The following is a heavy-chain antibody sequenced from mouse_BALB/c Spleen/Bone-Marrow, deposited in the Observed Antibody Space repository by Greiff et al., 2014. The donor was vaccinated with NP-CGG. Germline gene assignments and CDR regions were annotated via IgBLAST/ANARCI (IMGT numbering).Heavy chain of an antibody. J-gene: IGHJ4*01. CDR3: SRFAGTPYTMDY. Sequence: EVKVEESGPDLVKPSQSLSLTCTVTGYSITSYYSWHWIRQFPGNKLEWMGYIHYSGVTVYNPSLKSRISITRDTSNNQFFLQLNPVTTEDTATYYCSRFAGTPYTMDYWGQGTSVTVSS. CDR2: IHYSGVT. V-gene: IGHV3-1*02. D-gene: IGHD4-1*01. CDR1: GYSITSYYS.